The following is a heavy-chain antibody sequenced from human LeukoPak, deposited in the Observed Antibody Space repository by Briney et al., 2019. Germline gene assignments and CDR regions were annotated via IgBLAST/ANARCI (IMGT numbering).Heavy chain of an antibody. CDR3: ASSPSYCSSTSCPVRYFDY. D-gene: IGHD2-2*01. CDR1: GGTFSSYA. V-gene: IGHV1-69*04. CDR2: IIPIFCIA. J-gene: IGHJ4*02. Sequence: SSVKVSCKASGGTFSSYAISWVRQPPAQGLEWMGRIIPIFCIANYAQKVQGRVTITANKSTRTAYMELSSLRSEDTAVYYCASSPSYCSSTSCPVRYFDYWGQGTLVTVSS.